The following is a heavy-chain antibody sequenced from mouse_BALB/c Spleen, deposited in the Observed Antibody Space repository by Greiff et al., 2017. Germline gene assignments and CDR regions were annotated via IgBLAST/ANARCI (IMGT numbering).Heavy chain of an antibody. Sequence: QVQLKQSAAELARPGASVKMSCKASGYTFTSYTMHWVKQRPGQGLEWIGYINPSSGYTEYNQKFKDKTTLTADKSSSTAYMQLSSLTSEDSAVYYCAREGAARATWFAYWGQGTLVTVSA. J-gene: IGHJ3*01. V-gene: IGHV1-4*02. CDR1: GYTFTSYT. CDR3: AREGAARATWFAY. D-gene: IGHD3-1*01. CDR2: INPSSGYT.